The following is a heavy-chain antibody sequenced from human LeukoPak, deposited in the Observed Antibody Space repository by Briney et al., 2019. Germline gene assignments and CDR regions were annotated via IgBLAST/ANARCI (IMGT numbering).Heavy chain of an antibody. J-gene: IGHJ5*02. V-gene: IGHV3-15*01. CDR3: TTDIGHLFCSSTSCYVGIP. Sequence: GGSLRLSCAASGFTFGNAWMSWVRQAPGKGLEWVGRIKSKTDGGTTDYAAPVKGRFTISRDDSKHTLYLQMNSLKTEDTAVYYCTTDIGHLFCSSTSCYVGIPWGQGTLVTVSS. CDR2: IKSKTDGGTT. CDR1: GFTFGNAW. D-gene: IGHD2-2*01.